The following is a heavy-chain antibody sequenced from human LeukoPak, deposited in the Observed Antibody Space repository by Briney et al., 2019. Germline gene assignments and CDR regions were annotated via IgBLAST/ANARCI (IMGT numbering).Heavy chain of an antibody. Sequence: PSETLSLTCTVSGGSISSGSYYWSWIRQPAGKGLEWIGRIYTSGSTNYNPSLNSRVTISVDTSKNQFSLKLSSVTAADTAVYYCARDDHQSYYYYGMDVWGQGTTVTVSS. J-gene: IGHJ6*02. D-gene: IGHD1-14*01. CDR1: GGSISSGSYY. CDR3: ARDDHQSYYYYGMDV. V-gene: IGHV4-61*02. CDR2: IYTSGST.